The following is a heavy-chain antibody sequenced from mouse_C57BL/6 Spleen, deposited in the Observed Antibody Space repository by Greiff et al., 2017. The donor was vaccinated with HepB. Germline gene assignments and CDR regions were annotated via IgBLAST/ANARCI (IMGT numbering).Heavy chain of an antibody. D-gene: IGHD2-2*01. CDR2: IYPGDGDT. J-gene: IGHJ3*01. Sequence: QVQLQQSGPELVKPGASVKISCKASGYAFSSSWMNWVKQRPGKGLEWIGRIYPGDGDTNYNGKFKGKATLTADKSSSTAYMQLSSLTSEDSAVYFCAVYYGYGKGAWFAYWGQGTLVTVSA. CDR1: GYAFSSSW. CDR3: AVYYGYGKGAWFAY. V-gene: IGHV1-82*01.